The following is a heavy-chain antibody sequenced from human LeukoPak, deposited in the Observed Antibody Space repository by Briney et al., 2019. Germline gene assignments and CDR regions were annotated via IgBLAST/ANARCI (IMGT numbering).Heavy chain of an antibody. J-gene: IGHJ4*02. Sequence: GGSLRLSCAASGFTFGGSAMSWVRQAPGKGLEWISDISGAGRETYYADSVRGRFTISRDNAKNTLYLQLNSLGAEDTAVYFCAKIDSPRVGWRAPFDYWGQGTLVTVSS. D-gene: IGHD6-19*01. CDR1: GFTFGGSA. CDR2: ISGAGRET. V-gene: IGHV3-23*01. CDR3: AKIDSPRVGWRAPFDY.